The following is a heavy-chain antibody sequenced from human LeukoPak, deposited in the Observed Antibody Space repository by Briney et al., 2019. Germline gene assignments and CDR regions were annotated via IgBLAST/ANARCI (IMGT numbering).Heavy chain of an antibody. J-gene: IGHJ6*02. CDR2: MNPNSGNT. D-gene: IGHD2-2*01. CDR1: GYTFTSYD. V-gene: IGHV1-8*01. Sequence: ASVKVSCKASGYTFTSYDINWVRQATGQGLEWMGWMNPNSGNTGYAQKFQGRVTMTRNTSISTAYMELSSLRSGDTAVYYCARGCSSTSCYYYYGMDVWGQGTTVTVSS. CDR3: ARGCSSTSCYYYYGMDV.